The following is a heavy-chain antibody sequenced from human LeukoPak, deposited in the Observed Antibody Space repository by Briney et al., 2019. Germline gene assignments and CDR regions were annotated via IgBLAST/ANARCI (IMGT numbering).Heavy chain of an antibody. CDR3: ARSRRTTGYSTSFDP. J-gene: IGHJ5*02. D-gene: IGHD6-13*01. CDR2: INPNSGGT. Sequence: ASVKVSCKASGYTFTGDYMHWVRQAPGQGLEWMGWINPNSGGTNYAQKFQGRVTMTRDTSISTAYMELSRLRSDDTAVYYCARSRRTTGYSTSFDPWGQGTLVTVSS. V-gene: IGHV1-2*02. CDR1: GYTFTGDY.